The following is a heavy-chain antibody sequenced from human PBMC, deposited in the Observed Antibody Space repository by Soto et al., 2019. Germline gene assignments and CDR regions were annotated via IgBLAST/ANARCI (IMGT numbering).Heavy chain of an antibody. CDR1: GLTFSNDW. D-gene: IGHD2-8*02. Sequence: EVQLVESGGDLVQPGGSLRLSCVTSGLTFSNDWLSWVRQAPGKGLEWVANINQAGNKQYYVDSVKGRFTISRDNAKNSQYLHMYRLNAEETAVYYCARDRGSGRSWGQGPLVTVSS. CDR2: INQAGNKQ. V-gene: IGHV3-7*05. CDR3: ARDRGSGRS. J-gene: IGHJ5*02.